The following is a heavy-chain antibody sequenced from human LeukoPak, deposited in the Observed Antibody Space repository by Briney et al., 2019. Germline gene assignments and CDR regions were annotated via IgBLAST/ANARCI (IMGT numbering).Heavy chain of an antibody. Sequence: GGSLRLSCAASGFTVSSNYMSWVRQAPGKGLEWVSVIYSGGSTYYADSVKGRFTISRDNSKNTLYLQMGSLRAEDMAVYYCARGGKTYDSSGYTDGTDYWGQGTLVTVSS. J-gene: IGHJ4*02. CDR2: IYSGGST. CDR1: GFTVSSNY. V-gene: IGHV3-66*01. D-gene: IGHD3-22*01. CDR3: ARGGKTYDSSGYTDGTDY.